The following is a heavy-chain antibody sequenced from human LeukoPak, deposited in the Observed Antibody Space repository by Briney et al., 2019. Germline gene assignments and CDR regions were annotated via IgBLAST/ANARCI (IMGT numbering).Heavy chain of an antibody. CDR1: GYSFTGYY. CDR2: INPIGGGT. J-gene: IGHJ4*02. V-gene: IGHV1-2*02. Sequence: AASVKVSCKASGYSFTGYYIHWVRQAPGQGLEWMGWINPIGGGTNYAQKFQGRVTMTRDTSITTAYMEMSSLRSDDTAVYYCARDNGRGYPVYFAYWAREPWSPSPQ. CDR3: ARDNGRGYPVYFAY. D-gene: IGHD3-22*01.